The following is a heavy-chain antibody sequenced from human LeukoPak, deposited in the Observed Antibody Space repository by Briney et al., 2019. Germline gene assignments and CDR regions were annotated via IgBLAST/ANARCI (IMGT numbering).Heavy chain of an antibody. V-gene: IGHV3-30-3*01. CDR1: GFTFSSYA. CDR3: ATLGYSSGWADY. Sequence: GGSLRLSCAASGFTFSSYAMHWVRQAPGKGLEWVAVISYDGSNKYYADSVKGRFTISRDNSKNTLYLQMNSLRAKDTAVYYCATLGYSSGWADYWGQGTLVTVSS. CDR2: ISYDGSNK. D-gene: IGHD6-19*01. J-gene: IGHJ4*02.